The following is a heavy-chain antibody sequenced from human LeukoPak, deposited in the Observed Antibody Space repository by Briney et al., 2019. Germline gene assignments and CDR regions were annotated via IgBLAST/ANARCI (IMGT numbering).Heavy chain of an antibody. CDR1: GYTFTIYY. Sequence: ASVKVSCKASGYTFTIYYIHWVRQAPGQGLEWLGIINPSGGRTTYGQNFQGRVTMTRDTSTSTVYMELSSLRSEDTAVYYCARGSRFLDYWGQGTLVTVSS. V-gene: IGHV1-46*01. J-gene: IGHJ4*02. CDR3: ARGSRFLDY. D-gene: IGHD3-3*01. CDR2: INPSGGRT.